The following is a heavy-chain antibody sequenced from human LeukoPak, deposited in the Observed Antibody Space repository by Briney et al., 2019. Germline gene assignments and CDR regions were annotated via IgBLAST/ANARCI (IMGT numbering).Heavy chain of an antibody. CDR1: GYTFTGYY. CDR3: AYSSGWYYFDY. J-gene: IGHJ4*02. Sequence: ASVKVCCTASGYTFTGYYMHWVRQAPGQGLEWMGRINPNSGGTNYAQKFQGRVTMTRDTSISTAYMELSRLRSDDTAVYYCAYSSGWYYFDYWGQGTLVTVSS. CDR2: INPNSGGT. D-gene: IGHD6-19*01. V-gene: IGHV1-2*06.